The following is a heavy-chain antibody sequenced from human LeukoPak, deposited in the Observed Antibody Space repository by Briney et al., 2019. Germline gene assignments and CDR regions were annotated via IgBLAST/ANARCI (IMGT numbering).Heavy chain of an antibody. CDR2: IHTDGSST. Sequence: PGGSLRLSCAASGFTFSSYWMHWVRQAPGKGLVWVSRIHTDGSSTTYPDSVKGRFTISRDNAKNTLSLQMNSLRPEDTAVYYCARVGTVFWSQEAFDIWGQGTMVTVSS. J-gene: IGHJ3*02. D-gene: IGHD3-3*01. V-gene: IGHV3-74*01. CDR3: ARVGTVFWSQEAFDI. CDR1: GFTFSSYW.